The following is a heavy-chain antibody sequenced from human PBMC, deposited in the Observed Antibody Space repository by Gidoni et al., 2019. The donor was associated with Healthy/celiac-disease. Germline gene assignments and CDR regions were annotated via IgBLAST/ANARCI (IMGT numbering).Heavy chain of an antibody. CDR2: IYYSGST. J-gene: IGHJ4*02. V-gene: IGHV4-39*01. Sequence: QLQLQESGPGLVKPSETLSLTCTVSGGSISSSSYYWGWIRQPPGKGLEWIGSIYYSGSTYYNPSLKSRVTISVDTSKNQFSLKLSSVTAADTAVYYCARLSYYDSSGYYSFDYWGQGTLVTVSS. CDR3: ARLSYYDSSGYYSFDY. D-gene: IGHD3-22*01. CDR1: GGSISSSSYY.